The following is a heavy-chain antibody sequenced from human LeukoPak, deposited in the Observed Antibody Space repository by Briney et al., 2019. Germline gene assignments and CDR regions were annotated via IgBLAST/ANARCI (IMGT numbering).Heavy chain of an antibody. CDR3: ARGMFFPPGMIVVVHNWFDP. J-gene: IGHJ5*02. Sequence: SETLSLTCAVYGGSFSGYYWSWIRQPPGKGLEWIGEINHSGSTNYNPSLKSRVTISVDTSKNQFSLKLSSVTAADTAVYYCARGMFFPPGMIVVVHNWFDPWGQGTLVTVSS. V-gene: IGHV4-34*01. CDR2: INHSGST. CDR1: GGSFSGYY. D-gene: IGHD3-22*01.